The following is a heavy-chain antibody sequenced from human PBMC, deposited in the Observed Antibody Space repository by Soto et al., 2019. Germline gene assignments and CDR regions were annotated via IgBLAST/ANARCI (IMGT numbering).Heavy chain of an antibody. CDR3: ARGVTIFGVVRRNYYYGMDV. CDR2: INHSGST. CDR1: GGSFSGYY. Sequence: SETLSLTCAVYGGSFSGYYWSWIRQPPGKGLEWIGEINHSGSTNYNPSLKSRVTISVDTSKNQFSLKLSSVTAADTAVYYCARGVTIFGVVRRNYYYGMDVWAQGTTVSVS. D-gene: IGHD3-3*01. J-gene: IGHJ6*02. V-gene: IGHV4-34*01.